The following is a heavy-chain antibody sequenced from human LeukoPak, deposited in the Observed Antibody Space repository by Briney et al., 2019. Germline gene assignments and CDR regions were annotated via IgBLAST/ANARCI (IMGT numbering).Heavy chain of an antibody. CDR2: ISGSGGST. V-gene: IGHV3-23*01. D-gene: IGHD3-3*01. Sequence: PGGSLRLSCAASVFTFSSYAMTWVRQAPGKGLEWVSGISGSGGSTYYADSVKGRFTISRDNSKNTLYLQINSLRAEDTAVYYCTKAHLGVVITVWFDPWGQGPLVTVSS. CDR3: TKAHLGVVITVWFDP. J-gene: IGHJ5*02. CDR1: VFTFSSYA.